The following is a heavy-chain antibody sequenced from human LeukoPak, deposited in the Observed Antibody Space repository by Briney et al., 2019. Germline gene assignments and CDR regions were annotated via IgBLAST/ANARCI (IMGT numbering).Heavy chain of an antibody. J-gene: IGHJ4*02. V-gene: IGHV1-24*01. CDR3: ATVRFASLITMARGVPAQPPDY. CDR2: FDPEDGES. Sequence: ASVKVSCKVSGYTLTELSMHWVRQAPGKGLEWMGGFDPEDGESICAQKFQGRVTMTEDTSTDTAYMELSSLRSEDTAVYYCATVRFASLITMARGVPAQPPDYWGQGTLVTVSS. CDR1: GYTLTELS. D-gene: IGHD3-10*01.